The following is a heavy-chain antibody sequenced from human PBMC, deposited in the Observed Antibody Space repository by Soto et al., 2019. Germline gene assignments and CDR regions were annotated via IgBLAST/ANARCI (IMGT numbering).Heavy chain of an antibody. D-gene: IGHD1-1*01. Sequence: SVEVSCQASGATLYTYAFTWVRQAPGQGLEWMGGIAPMIGTRKHAQKFQGRVTFTADESTFTAYMELSSLRYDDTAVYYCARDISVTTSVFGFWGQGTLVTVSS. CDR2: IAPMIGTR. V-gene: IGHV1-69*13. CDR3: ARDISVTTSVFGF. CDR1: GATLYTYA. J-gene: IGHJ4*02.